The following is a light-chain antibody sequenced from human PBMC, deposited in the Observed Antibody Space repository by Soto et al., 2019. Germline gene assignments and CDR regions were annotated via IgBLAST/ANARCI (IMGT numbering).Light chain of an antibody. V-gene: IGLV2-23*01. CDR3: CSFAGNSTLI. CDR1: SSNVGNYNL. CDR2: GGS. Sequence: QSALTQPASVSGSPGQSITISCIGTSSNVGNYNLVSWYQQYPGRSPKLMIYGGSRRPSGISNRFSGSKPDNTATLTISGLQAEDEATYFCCSFAGNSTLIFGGGTKLTVL. J-gene: IGLJ2*01.